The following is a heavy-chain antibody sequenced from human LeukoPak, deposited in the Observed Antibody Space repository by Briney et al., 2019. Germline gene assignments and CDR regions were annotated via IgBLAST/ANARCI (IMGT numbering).Heavy chain of an antibody. CDR3: AREVPFYGSGSYCNY. V-gene: IGHV4-31*03. CDR1: GGSISSGGYH. CDR2: IYYSGST. D-gene: IGHD3-10*01. Sequence: SQTLSLTCTVSGGSISSGGYHWSWIRQHPGKGLEWIGYIYYSGSTYYNPSLKSRVTISVDTSKNQFSLKLSSVTAADTAVYYCAREVPFYGSGSYCNYWGQGTLVTVSS. J-gene: IGHJ4*02.